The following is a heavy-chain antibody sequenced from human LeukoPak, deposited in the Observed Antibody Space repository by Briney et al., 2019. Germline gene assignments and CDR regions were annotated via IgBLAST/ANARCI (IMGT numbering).Heavy chain of an antibody. CDR1: GFIFSAYW. Sequence: GGSLRLSCAASGFIFSAYWMTWVRQAPGKGLEWLAKIKQDGSERYYVDSVKGRFTISKDNAKNSLYLQMNSLRAEDTAVYYCARDRATYFDYWGQGTLVTVSS. D-gene: IGHD1-26*01. J-gene: IGHJ4*02. CDR3: ARDRATYFDY. CDR2: IKQDGSER. V-gene: IGHV3-7*01.